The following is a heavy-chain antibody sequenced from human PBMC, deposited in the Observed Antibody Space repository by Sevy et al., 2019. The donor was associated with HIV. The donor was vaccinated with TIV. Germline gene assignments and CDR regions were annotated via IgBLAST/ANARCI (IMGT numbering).Heavy chain of an antibody. CDR1: GDSINTYY. Sequence: SETLSLTCTVSGDSINTYYWSWIRQPPGKGLDWIGYVSHSGNTNYNPSLKSRVSMSVDTSTNQFSLKVKSVTAADTAVYYCARLRWDLVVVPGATPGCYFDSWGQGTLVTVSS. D-gene: IGHD2-2*02. V-gene: IGHV4-59*08. CDR3: ARLRWDLVVVPGATPGCYFDS. J-gene: IGHJ4*02. CDR2: VSHSGNT.